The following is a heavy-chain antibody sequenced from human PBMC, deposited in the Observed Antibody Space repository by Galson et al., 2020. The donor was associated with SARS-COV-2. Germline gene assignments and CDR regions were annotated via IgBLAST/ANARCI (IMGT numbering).Heavy chain of an antibody. CDR3: ARVPPPYSSSWYLDY. D-gene: IGHD6-13*01. V-gene: IGHV4-30-4*01. CDR2: IYYXGSX. Sequence: ASETLSLTCTVSGGSISSGDYYWSWIRQPPGKGLEWIGXIYYXGSXYYNPSLKSRVTISVDTSKNQFSLKLSSVTAADTAVYYCARVPPPYSSSWYLDYWGQGTLVTVSS. J-gene: IGHJ4*02. CDR1: GGSISSGDYY.